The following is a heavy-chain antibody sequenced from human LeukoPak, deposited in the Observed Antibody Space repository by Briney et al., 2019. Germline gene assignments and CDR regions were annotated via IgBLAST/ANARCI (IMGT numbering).Heavy chain of an antibody. D-gene: IGHD3-3*01. CDR3: ASTGDFWSGYSAPFDY. CDR1: GVTSSSYE. Sequence: GGSPRLSCAASGVTSSSYEMHWGRQAPGTRLEGWAVISYDGGNKYYADSVRGRFTISRDNSKNTLYLQMNSLRAEDTAVYYCASTGDFWSGYSAPFDYWGQGTLVTVSS. J-gene: IGHJ4*02. V-gene: IGHV3-30*04. CDR2: ISYDGGNK.